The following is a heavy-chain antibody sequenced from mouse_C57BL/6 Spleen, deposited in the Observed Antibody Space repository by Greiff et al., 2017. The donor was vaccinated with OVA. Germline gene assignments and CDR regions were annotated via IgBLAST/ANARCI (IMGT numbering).Heavy chain of an antibody. V-gene: IGHV1-7*01. CDR3: ATLPRKNYAMDY. Sequence: QVQLQQSGAELAKPGASVKLSCKASGYTFTSYWMHWVKQRPGQGLEWIGYINPSSGYTKYNQKFKDKATLTADKSSSTAYMQLSILTYEDAADYYCATLPRKNYAMDYWGQGTSVTVSS. CDR2: INPSSGYT. CDR1: GYTFTSYW. J-gene: IGHJ4*01.